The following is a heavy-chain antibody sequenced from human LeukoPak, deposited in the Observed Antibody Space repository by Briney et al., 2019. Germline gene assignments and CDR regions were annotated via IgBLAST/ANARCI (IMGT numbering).Heavy chain of an antibody. CDR2: IYHSGST. CDR3: ARATAPITIFGVVIDPVDAFDI. D-gene: IGHD3-3*01. Sequence: SETLSLTCTVSGGTISSGGYYWSWIRQPPGKGLEWIGYIYHSGSTYYNPSLKSRVTISVDRSKNQFSLKLSSVTAADTAVYYCARATAPITIFGVVIDPVDAFDIWGQGTMVTVSS. J-gene: IGHJ3*02. CDR1: GGTISSGGYY. V-gene: IGHV4-30-2*01.